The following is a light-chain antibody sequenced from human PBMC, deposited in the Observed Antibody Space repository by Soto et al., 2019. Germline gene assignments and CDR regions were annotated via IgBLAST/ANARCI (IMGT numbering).Light chain of an antibody. Sequence: EIVLTQSPGTLSLSPGERATLSCRASQSVSSSFLAWYQQKPGQAPRLLIYGASSRATGIPDRFSGSGSGTDFTLTISRLEPVDFAVYYCQQYDNSPWTFGQGTQVEIK. V-gene: IGKV3-20*01. CDR2: GAS. CDR1: QSVSSSF. CDR3: QQYDNSPWT. J-gene: IGKJ1*01.